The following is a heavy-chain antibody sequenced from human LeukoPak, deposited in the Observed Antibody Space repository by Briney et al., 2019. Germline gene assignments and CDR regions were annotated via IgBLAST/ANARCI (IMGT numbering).Heavy chain of an antibody. CDR1: GYTFTGNH. V-gene: IGHV1-2*02. CDR3: ARGAGPKAFDV. CDR2: INPNSGGT. Sequence: EASVKVSCKASGYTFTGNHLHWVRQAPGQGLEWMGWINPNSGGTSFAQNFQGRVTLTRDTSISTAYMELSTLRSDDTAVYYCARGAGPKAFDVWGQGTMVTVST. J-gene: IGHJ3*01.